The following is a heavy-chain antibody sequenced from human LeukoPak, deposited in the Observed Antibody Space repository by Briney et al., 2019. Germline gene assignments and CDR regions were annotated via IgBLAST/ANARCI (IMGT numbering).Heavy chain of an antibody. D-gene: IGHD6-13*01. CDR3: VVDTSSPRESFSDY. V-gene: IGHV3-9*01. Sequence: PGGSLRLSCAASGFTFDDYAMHWVRQAPGKGLEWVSGISWNSDSIGYADSVKGRFTISRDNAKNSLYLQMNSLRAEDTALYYCVVDTSSPRESFSDYWGQGTLVTVSS. CDR1: GFTFDDYA. J-gene: IGHJ4*02. CDR2: ISWNSDSI.